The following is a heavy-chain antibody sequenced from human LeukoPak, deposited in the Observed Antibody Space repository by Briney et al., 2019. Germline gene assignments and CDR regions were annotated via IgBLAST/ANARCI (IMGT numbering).Heavy chain of an antibody. J-gene: IGHJ4*02. D-gene: IGHD6-19*01. CDR1: GFTFSSYA. V-gene: IGHV3-30-3*01. CDR3: ASIAVAGGDY. CDR2: ISYDGSNK. Sequence: GGSLRLSCAASGFTFSSYAMHWVRQAPGKGLEWVAVISYDGSNKYYADSVKGRFTISRDNSKNTLYLQMNSLRAEDTAVYYRASIAVAGGDYWGQGTLVTVSS.